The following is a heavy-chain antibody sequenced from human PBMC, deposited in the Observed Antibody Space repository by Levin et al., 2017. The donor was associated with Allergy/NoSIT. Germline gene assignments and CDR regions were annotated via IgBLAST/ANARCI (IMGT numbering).Heavy chain of an antibody. CDR2: ISAGGGDT. CDR1: GFTFNIYA. CDR3: AKEDGAGMTTVTTDH. J-gene: IGHJ4*02. Sequence: PSGGSLRLSCAASGFTFNIYAMSWVRQAPGKGLERVSVISAGGGDTYYADSVKGRFTISRDNSKNTLYLQMHSLRADDTAVYYCAKEDGAGMTTVTTDHWGQGTLVTVSS. V-gene: IGHV3-23*01. D-gene: IGHD4-11*01.